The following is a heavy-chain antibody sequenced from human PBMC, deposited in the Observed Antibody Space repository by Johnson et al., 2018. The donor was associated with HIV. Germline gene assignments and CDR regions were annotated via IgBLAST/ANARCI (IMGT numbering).Heavy chain of an antibody. CDR1: GFTFSSYW. CDR2: IKQDGSEK. D-gene: IGHD2-2*01. CDR3: ARPLPAAYYAFDI. J-gene: IGHJ3*02. Sequence: EVQLVESGGGVVQPGRSLRLSCAASGFTFSSYWMSWVRQAPGKGLEWVANIKQDGSEKYYVDSVKGRFTISRDNAKNSLSLQMNSLRAEDTAVYYCARPLPAAYYAFDIWGQGTMVTVSS. V-gene: IGHV3-7*02.